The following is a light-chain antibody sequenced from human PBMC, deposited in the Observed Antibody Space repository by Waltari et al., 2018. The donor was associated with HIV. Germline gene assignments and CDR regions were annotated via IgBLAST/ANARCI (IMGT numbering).Light chain of an antibody. CDR2: SNK. V-gene: IGLV1-44*01. CDR3: AAWDDSLIGPV. J-gene: IGLJ3*02. CDR1: SSNIGSNT. Sequence: QSVLTQPPSASGTPGQRVTISCSGSSSNIGSNTVNWYQQLPGTAPKLLIYSNKQRPSGVPDRLSGAKSGTSASLAISGLQSEDEANYYWAAWDDSLIGPVFGGGTKLTVL.